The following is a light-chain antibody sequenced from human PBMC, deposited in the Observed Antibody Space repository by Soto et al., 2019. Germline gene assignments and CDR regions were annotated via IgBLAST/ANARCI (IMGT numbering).Light chain of an antibody. CDR3: QAWDSSTYV. CDR2: QDS. CDR1: KLGDKY. V-gene: IGLV3-1*01. J-gene: IGLJ1*01. Sequence: SSELTQPPSVSVSPGQTASITCSGDKLGDKYACWYQQKPGQSPVLVIYQDSERPSGIPERFSGSNSGNTATLTISGTQAMDEADYYCQAWDSSTYVFGTGTKLTVL.